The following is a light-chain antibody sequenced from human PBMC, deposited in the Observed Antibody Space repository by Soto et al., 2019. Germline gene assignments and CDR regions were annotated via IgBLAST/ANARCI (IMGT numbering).Light chain of an antibody. CDR3: QQYDSSPLI. Sequence: EIVLTQSPGTLSLSPGERATLSCRASQSVSSSYLAWYQQKPGQAPRLLIYGASSRATGIPDRFSGSGSGTDFTLTISRLEPEDFAVYYCQQYDSSPLIFVGGTKVEIK. CDR2: GAS. J-gene: IGKJ4*01. CDR1: QSVSSSY. V-gene: IGKV3-20*01.